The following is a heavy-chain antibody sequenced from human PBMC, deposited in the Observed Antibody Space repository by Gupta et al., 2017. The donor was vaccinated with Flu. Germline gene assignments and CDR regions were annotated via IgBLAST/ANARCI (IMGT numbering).Heavy chain of an antibody. D-gene: IGHD3-3*01. CDR2: VFYSGST. CDR3: VRHRSGYSDFDY. Sequence: SSFYWSWIRQPPGKGLEWIGYVFYSGSTNYNPSLKSRVTLSVDTSRNQFSLKLSSVTAADTAVYYCVRHRSGYSDFDYWGQGTLVTVSS. V-gene: IGHV4-59*08. J-gene: IGHJ4*02. CDR1: SSFY.